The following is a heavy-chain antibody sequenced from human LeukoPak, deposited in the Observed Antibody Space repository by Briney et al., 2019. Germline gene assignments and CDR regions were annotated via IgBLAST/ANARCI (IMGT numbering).Heavy chain of an antibody. V-gene: IGHV3-21*01. J-gene: IGHJ3*01. CDR3: AKDLWWFGEYDAFDF. CDR1: GFTFSSYW. CDR2: SSTSSSYI. Sequence: PGGSLRLSCAASGFTFSSYWMNWVRQAPGKGLEWVSSSSTSSSYIYYADSVKGRFTISRDNAKNSLYLQMNSLRAEDTAVYYCAKDLWWFGEYDAFDFWGQGTMVTVSS. D-gene: IGHD3-10*01.